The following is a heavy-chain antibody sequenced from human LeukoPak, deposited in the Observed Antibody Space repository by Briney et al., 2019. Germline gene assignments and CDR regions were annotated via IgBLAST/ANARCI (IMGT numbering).Heavy chain of an antibody. V-gene: IGHV3-48*01. CDR3: ARVLDDFWSGYCTSVFDY. Sequence: PGXXLRLSCAASGFTFSSYSMNWVRQAPGKGLEWVSYISSSSSTIYYADSVKGRFTISRDNAKNSLYLQMNSLRAEDTAVYYCARVLDDFWSGYCTSVFDYWGQGTLVTVSS. J-gene: IGHJ4*02. D-gene: IGHD3-3*01. CDR2: ISSSSSTI. CDR1: GFTFSSYS.